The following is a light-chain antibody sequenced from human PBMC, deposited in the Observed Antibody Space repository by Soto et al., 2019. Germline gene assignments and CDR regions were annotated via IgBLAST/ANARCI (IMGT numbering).Light chain of an antibody. CDR3: QQYNAYSWT. V-gene: IGKV1-5*03. CDR1: QNINSL. Sequence: IHMTQPPSTLSASVGDRVTITCRASQNINSLLAWYQQKPGKAPKLLIYEASTLERGVPSRFGGSGSGTESTLTISSLQSDDFGTYYCQQYNAYSWTFGQGAKVAIK. J-gene: IGKJ1*01. CDR2: EAS.